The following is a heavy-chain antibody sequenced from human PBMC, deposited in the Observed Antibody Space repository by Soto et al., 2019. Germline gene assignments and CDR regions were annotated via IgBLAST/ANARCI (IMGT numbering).Heavy chain of an antibody. CDR3: XRGEERVAMPSGY. CDR1: GGSISSYY. Sequence: QVQLQESGPGLVKPSETLSLTCTVSGGSISSYYWSWIRQPPGKGLEWIGYIYYSGSTNYNPSLTSRVXTSXXXXXXXXXXXXXXXXXXXXXXXXXXRGEERVAMPSGYWGQGTLVTVSS. D-gene: IGHD2-2*01. CDR2: IYYSGST. J-gene: IGHJ4*02. V-gene: IGHV4-59*01.